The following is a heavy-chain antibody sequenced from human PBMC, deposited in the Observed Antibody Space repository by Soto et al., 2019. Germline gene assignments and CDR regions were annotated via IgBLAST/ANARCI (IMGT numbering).Heavy chain of an antibody. D-gene: IGHD2-15*01. Sequence: QITLKESGPTLVKPTQTLTLTCTFSGFSLSSSGVGVGWIRQPPGKALEWLAFIYWDDNKRYSPSLQSRLTITKHPSKNHVVLTMTNMDPVDTATYYCAHRPIYCSGDSCFYDAFDIWGQGTMVTVSS. V-gene: IGHV2-5*02. CDR3: AHRPIYCSGDSCFYDAFDI. CDR1: GFSLSSSGVG. CDR2: IYWDDNK. J-gene: IGHJ3*02.